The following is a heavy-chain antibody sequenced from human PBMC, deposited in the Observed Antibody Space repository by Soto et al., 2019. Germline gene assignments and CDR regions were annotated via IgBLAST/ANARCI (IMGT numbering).Heavy chain of an antibody. CDR2: IYPGDSDT. D-gene: IGHD3-3*01. Sequence: GESLKISCKGSGYSFTSYWIGWVRQMPGKGLEWMGIIYPGDSDTRYSPSFQGQVTISADKSISTAYLQWSSLKASDTAMYYCARQVNAGGIYDFWSGYFDYYYGMDVWGQGTTVTVSS. V-gene: IGHV5-51*01. CDR3: ARQVNAGGIYDFWSGYFDYYYGMDV. CDR1: GYSFTSYW. J-gene: IGHJ6*02.